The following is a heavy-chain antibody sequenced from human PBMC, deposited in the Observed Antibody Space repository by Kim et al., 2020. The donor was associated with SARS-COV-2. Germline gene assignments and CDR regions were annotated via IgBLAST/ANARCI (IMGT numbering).Heavy chain of an antibody. V-gene: IGHV1-69*13. J-gene: IGHJ5*02. CDR1: GGTFSSYA. CDR2: IIPIFGTA. Sequence: SVKVSCKASGGTFSSYAISWVRQAPGQGLEWMGGIIPIFGTANYAQKFQGRVTITADESTSTAYMELSSLRSEDTAVYYCARGTYYYDSSGPGSNWFDPWGQGTLVTVSS. D-gene: IGHD3-22*01. CDR3: ARGTYYYDSSGPGSNWFDP.